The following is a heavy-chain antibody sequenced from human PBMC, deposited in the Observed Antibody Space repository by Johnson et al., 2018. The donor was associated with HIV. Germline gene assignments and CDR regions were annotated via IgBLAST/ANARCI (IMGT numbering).Heavy chain of an antibody. CDR1: GFTFSSYW. J-gene: IGHJ3*02. CDR2: IKQDGSEK. D-gene: IGHD6-13*01. CDR3: TGSSSDAFDI. V-gene: IGHV3-7*03. Sequence: VQLVQSGGGLVQPGGSLRLSCAASGFTFSSYWMSWVRQAPGKGLEWVANIKQDGSEKYYVDSVKGRFTISRANAKNSLYLQMNSLKTEDTAVYYCTGSSSDAFDIWGQGTMVTVSS.